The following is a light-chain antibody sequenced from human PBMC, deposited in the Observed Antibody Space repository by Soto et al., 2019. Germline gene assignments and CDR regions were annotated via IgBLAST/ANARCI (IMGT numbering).Light chain of an antibody. CDR2: SSS. CDR1: QYINTW. V-gene: IGKV1-5*03. J-gene: IGKJ2*01. Sequence: DIQMTQSPSTLSASVGDRVIITCRASQYINTWLAWYQQKPGRAPKLLIYSSSSLESGVPSLFSGSGSGSEFTLTISSLQSDDFATYYSQQYQGFPFTFGQGTK. CDR3: QQYQGFPFT.